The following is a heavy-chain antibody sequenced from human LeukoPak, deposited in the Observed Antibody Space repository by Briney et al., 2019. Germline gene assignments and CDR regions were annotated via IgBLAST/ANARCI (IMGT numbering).Heavy chain of an antibody. CDR1: GGSISSYY. CDR3: AGPYCSGGSCYPRYYYYGMDV. V-gene: IGHV4-59*01. J-gene: IGHJ6*02. CDR2: IYYSGST. Sequence: TSETLSLTCTVSGGSISSYYWSWIRQPPGKGLEWIGYIYYSGSTNYNPSLKSRVTISVDTSKNQFSPKLSSVTAADTAVYYCAGPYCSGGSCYPRYYYYGMDVWGQGTTVTVSS. D-gene: IGHD2-15*01.